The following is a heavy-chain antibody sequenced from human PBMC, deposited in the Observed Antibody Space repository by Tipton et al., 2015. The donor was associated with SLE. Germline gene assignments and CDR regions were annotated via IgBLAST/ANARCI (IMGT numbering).Heavy chain of an antibody. CDR1: GFTFSSYS. D-gene: IGHD3-22*01. V-gene: IGHV3-48*01. CDR3: ATAGDSSYYDSRDRGWFDP. CDR2: ISSSSSTI. Sequence: SLRLSCAASGFTFSSYSMNWVRQAPGKGLEWVSYISSSSSTIYYADSVKGRFTISRDNAKNSLYLQMNSLRAEDTAVYYCATAGDSSYYDSRDRGWFDPWGQGTLVTVSS. J-gene: IGHJ5*02.